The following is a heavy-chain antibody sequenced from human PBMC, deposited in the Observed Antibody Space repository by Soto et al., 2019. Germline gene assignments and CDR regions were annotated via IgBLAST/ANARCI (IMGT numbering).Heavy chain of an antibody. CDR2: IYYSGST. V-gene: IGHV4-39*01. D-gene: IGHD3-3*01. J-gene: IGHJ3*02. CDR1: GGSISSSSYY. Sequence: QLQLQESGPGLVKPSETLSLTCTVSGGSISSSSYYWGWIRQPPGKGLEWIGSIYYSGSTYYNPSLKSRVTISVDTSKNQFSLKLSSVTAADTAVYYCARPPIFGVVSDAFDIWGQGTMVTVSS. CDR3: ARPPIFGVVSDAFDI.